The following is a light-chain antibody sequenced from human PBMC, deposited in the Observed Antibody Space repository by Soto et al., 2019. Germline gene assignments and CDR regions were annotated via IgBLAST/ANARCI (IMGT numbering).Light chain of an antibody. CDR3: CSYAGSSTLYV. Sequence: QSALTQPASVSGSPGQSITISCTGTSSDVGSYNLVSWYQQHPGKAPKLMIYEGSERPSGVSDRFSGSKSGNTASLTISGIKAEDEAAYYCCSYAGSSTLYVCGTGTKLTVL. CDR2: EGS. CDR1: SSDVGSYNL. V-gene: IGLV2-23*01. J-gene: IGLJ1*01.